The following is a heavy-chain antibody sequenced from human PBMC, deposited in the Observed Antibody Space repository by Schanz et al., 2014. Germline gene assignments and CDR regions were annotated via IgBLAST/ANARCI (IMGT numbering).Heavy chain of an antibody. CDR2: IYSGIGA. V-gene: IGHV3-66*01. CDR3: ARDGDRFYHNYYMDV. D-gene: IGHD4-17*01. CDR1: GFTFNSYA. J-gene: IGHJ6*03. Sequence: DVQLLESGGGLVQPGGSLRLSCAASGFTFNSYAMTWVRQAPGKGLEWVSVIYSGIGAYYADSVKDRFTVFRDNARNSLYLHMNTLGAEDTAVYYCARDGDRFYHNYYMDVWGKGTTVTVSS.